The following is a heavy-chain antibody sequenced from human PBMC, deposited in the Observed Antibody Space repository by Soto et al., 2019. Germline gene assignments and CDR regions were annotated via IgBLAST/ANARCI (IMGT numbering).Heavy chain of an antibody. CDR1: GYTFTSYA. CDR2: INAGNGNT. Sequence: ASVKVSCKASGYTFTSYAMHWVRQAPGQRLEWMGWINAGNGNTKYSQKFQGRVTITRDTSASTAYMELSSLRSEDTAVYYCAATLSGTMSYYYYYMDVWGKGTTVTVSS. V-gene: IGHV1-3*01. CDR3: AATLSGTMSYYYYYMDV. D-gene: IGHD1-7*01. J-gene: IGHJ6*03.